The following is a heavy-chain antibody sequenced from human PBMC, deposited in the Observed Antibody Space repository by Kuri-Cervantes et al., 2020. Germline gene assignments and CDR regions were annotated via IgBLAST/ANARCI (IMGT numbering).Heavy chain of an antibody. V-gene: IGHV4-61*08. D-gene: IGHD6-13*01. J-gene: IGHJ4*02. CDR1: GDSVRNGDYY. CDR3: VRLFGIAAAGQIDY. Sequence: SETLSLTCYISGDSVRNGDYYWSWIRQPPGKGLEWIGHIYYSGSTNYNPSLLSRVTISVDTSKNQFSLQLNSVTAADTAVYYCVRLFGIAAAGQIDYWGQGSLVTVSS. CDR2: IYYSGST.